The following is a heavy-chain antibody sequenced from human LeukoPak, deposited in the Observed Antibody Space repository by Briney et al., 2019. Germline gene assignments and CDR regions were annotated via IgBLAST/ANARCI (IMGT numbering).Heavy chain of an antibody. V-gene: IGHV4-59*08. CDR2: IYYSGST. Sequence: SETLSLTCTVSGGSISSYYWTWIRQPPGKGLEWIGYIYYSGSTNYNPSLKSRVTISVDTSKNQFSLTLNSVTAADTAMYYCATTENSSGWFGYWGQGALVTVSS. CDR3: ATTENSSGWFGY. CDR1: GGSISSYY. D-gene: IGHD6-19*01. J-gene: IGHJ4*02.